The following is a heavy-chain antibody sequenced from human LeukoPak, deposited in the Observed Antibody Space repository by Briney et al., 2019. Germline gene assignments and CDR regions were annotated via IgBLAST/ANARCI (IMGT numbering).Heavy chain of an antibody. D-gene: IGHD3-16*02. CDR1: GGSFSGYY. Sequence: SETLSLTCAVYGGSFSGYYWSWIRQPPGKGLEWIGEINHSGSTNYNPSLKSRVTISVDTSKNQFSLKLSSVTAADTAVYYCARTYYDYVWGSYRRLGGDYWGQGTLVTVSS. J-gene: IGHJ4*02. CDR3: ARTYYDYVWGSYRRLGGDY. CDR2: INHSGST. V-gene: IGHV4-34*01.